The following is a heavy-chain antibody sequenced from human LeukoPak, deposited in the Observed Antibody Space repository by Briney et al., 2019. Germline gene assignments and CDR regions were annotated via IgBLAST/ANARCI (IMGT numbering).Heavy chain of an antibody. CDR3: ARDQGNYYDSGGYAPFSY. D-gene: IGHD3-22*01. CDR1: GGSFSGYA. J-gene: IGHJ4*02. Sequence: GASVKVSCKASGGSFSGYAIIWVRQAPGQGLEWMGGISPFFGTANYAQKFQGRVALITDESTSTAYMELSSLRSDDTAVYYCARDQGNYYDSGGYAPFSYWGQGTLVTVSS. CDR2: ISPFFGTA. V-gene: IGHV1-69*05.